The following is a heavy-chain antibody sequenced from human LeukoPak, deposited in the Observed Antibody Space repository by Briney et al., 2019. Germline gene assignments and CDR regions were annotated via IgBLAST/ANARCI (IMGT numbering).Heavy chain of an antibody. V-gene: IGHV5-51*01. CDR2: IYPGDSDT. CDR1: GYSFTSYW. D-gene: IGHD6-13*01. J-gene: IGHJ6*02. CDR3: ARHVPAAGPYYYGMDV. Sequence: GESLKTSCKGSGYSFTSYWIGWVRQMPGKGLEWMGIIYPGDSDTRYSPSFQGQVTISADKSISTAYLQWSSLKASDSAMYYCARHVPAAGPYYYGMDVWGQGTTVTVSS.